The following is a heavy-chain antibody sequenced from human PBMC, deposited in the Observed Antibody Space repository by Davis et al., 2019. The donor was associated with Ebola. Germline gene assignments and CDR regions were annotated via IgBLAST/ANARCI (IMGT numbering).Heavy chain of an antibody. V-gene: IGHV3-30-3*01. CDR3: AKGRYTVTTGPDY. J-gene: IGHJ4*02. Sequence: GESLKISCAASGFTFSSYAMHWVRQAPGKGLEWVAVISYDGSNKYYADSVKGRFTISRDNSKNTLYLQMNSLRAEDTALYYCAKGRYTVTTGPDYWGQGTLVTVSS. CDR2: ISYDGSNK. D-gene: IGHD4-17*01. CDR1: GFTFSSYA.